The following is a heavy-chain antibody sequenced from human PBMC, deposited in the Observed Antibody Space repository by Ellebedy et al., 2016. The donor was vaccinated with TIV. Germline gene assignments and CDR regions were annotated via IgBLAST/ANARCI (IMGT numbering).Heavy chain of an antibody. D-gene: IGHD2-2*01. CDR2: IYYSWST. V-gene: IGHV4-31*03. Sequence: MPSETLSLTCTVSGGSISSGGYYWSWIRQHPGKGLEWIGYIYYSWSTYYNPSLKSRVTISVDTSKDQFSLKLSSVTAADTAVYYGALERRCSSTSCYLYSFDYWGQGTLVTVSS. CDR3: ALERRCSSTSCYLYSFDY. CDR1: GGSISSGGYY. J-gene: IGHJ4*02.